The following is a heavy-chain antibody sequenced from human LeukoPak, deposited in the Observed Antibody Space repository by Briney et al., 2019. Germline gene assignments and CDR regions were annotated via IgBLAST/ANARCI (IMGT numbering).Heavy chain of an antibody. CDR1: GFTFTTFW. CDR3: AKARLVIRDYFDY. D-gene: IGHD3-9*01. J-gene: IGHJ4*02. CDR2: IRYDGSNK. Sequence: PGGSLRLSCATSGFTFTTFWMHWVRQAPGKGLEWVAFIRYDGSNKYYADSVKGRFTISRDNSKNTLYLQMNSLRAEDTAVYYCAKARLVIRDYFDYWGQGTLVTVSS. V-gene: IGHV3-30*02.